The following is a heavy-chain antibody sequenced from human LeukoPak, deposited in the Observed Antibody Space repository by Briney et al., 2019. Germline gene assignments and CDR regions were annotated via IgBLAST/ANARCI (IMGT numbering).Heavy chain of an antibody. CDR1: GFTFGDYA. CDR2: IRSKAYGGTT. J-gene: IGHJ4*02. CDR3: TRLYSSGWGHDY. V-gene: IGHV3-49*04. D-gene: IGHD6-19*01. Sequence: GGSLRLSCTASGFTFGDYAMSWVRQASGKGLEWVGFIRSKAYGGTTEYAASVKGRITISRDDSKSIAYLQMNSPKTEDTAVYYCTRLYSSGWGHDYWGQGTLVTVSS.